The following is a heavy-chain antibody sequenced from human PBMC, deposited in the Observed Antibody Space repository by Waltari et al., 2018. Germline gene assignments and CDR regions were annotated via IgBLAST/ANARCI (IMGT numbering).Heavy chain of an antibody. D-gene: IGHD2-8*01. V-gene: IGHV4-34*01. J-gene: IGHJ5*02. CDR1: GGSFSGYY. CDR3: ARGKRAYVLMVYAKGNWFDP. CDR2: ISHSGRT. Sequence: QVQLQQWGAGLLKPSETLSLTCAVYGGSFSGYYWSWIRQPPGKGLEWIGEISHSGRTNYKPSLKSRVTISVDTSKNQFSLKLSSVTAADTAVYYCARGKRAYVLMVYAKGNWFDPWGQGTLVTVSS.